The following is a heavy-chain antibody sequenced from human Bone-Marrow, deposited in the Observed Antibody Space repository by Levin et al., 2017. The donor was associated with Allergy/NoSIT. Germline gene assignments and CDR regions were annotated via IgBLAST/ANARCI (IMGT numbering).Heavy chain of an antibody. CDR2: IYPGDSDT. D-gene: IGHD1-1*01. Sequence: KVSCKGSGYSFTSYWIGWVRQMPGKGLEWMGIIYPGDSDTRYSPSFQGQVTISADKSISTAYLQWSSLKASDTAMYYCARPRPNGRYFHAFDIWGQGTMVTVSS. CDR1: GYSFTSYW. J-gene: IGHJ3*02. CDR3: ARPRPNGRYFHAFDI. V-gene: IGHV5-51*01.